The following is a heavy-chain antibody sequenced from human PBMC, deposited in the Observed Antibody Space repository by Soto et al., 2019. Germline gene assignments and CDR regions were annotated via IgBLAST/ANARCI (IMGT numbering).Heavy chain of an antibody. V-gene: IGHV4-61*08. CDR2: IFHSGNA. CDR3: ARAHAPTLPFDY. Sequence: SETLSLTCTVSGGSISSGDYYWSWIRQPPGKGLEWIGYIFHSGNAKYNPSLKSRVTISIDTSKSQFSLSLHSVTAADTAVYFCARAHAPTLPFDYWGLGALVTVSS. J-gene: IGHJ4*01. D-gene: IGHD2-15*01. CDR1: GGSISSGDYY.